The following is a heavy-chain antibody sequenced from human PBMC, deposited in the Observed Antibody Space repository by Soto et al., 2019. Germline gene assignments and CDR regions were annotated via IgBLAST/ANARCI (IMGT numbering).Heavy chain of an antibody. CDR3: ARERDDRSRSSVEYFQY. D-gene: IGHD2-2*01. J-gene: IGHJ1*01. CDR1: GSAFTIYR. Sequence: LVSLSWKTSGSAFTIYRVGWVRQTPGQGLEWMGWISAYNGNTNYGQKLQGRLTMTTDTSTSTAYMELRSLRSDDTAVYYCARERDDRSRSSVEYFQYWGQGTLVPVSP. CDR2: ISAYNGNT. V-gene: IGHV1-18*01.